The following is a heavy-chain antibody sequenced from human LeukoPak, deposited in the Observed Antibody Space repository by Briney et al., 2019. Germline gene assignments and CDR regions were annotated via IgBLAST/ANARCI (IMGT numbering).Heavy chain of an antibody. CDR2: MNPNSGNT. J-gene: IGHJ4*02. D-gene: IGHD3-10*01. Sequence: ASVKVSCKASGYTFTSYDINWVRQATGQGLEWMGWMNPNSGNTGYAQKFQGRVTMTEDTSTDTAYMELSSLRSEDTAVYYCATTRDYGSGSYYTPLDYWGQGTLVTVSS. CDR3: ATTRDYGSGSYYTPLDY. V-gene: IGHV1-8*01. CDR1: GYTFTSYD.